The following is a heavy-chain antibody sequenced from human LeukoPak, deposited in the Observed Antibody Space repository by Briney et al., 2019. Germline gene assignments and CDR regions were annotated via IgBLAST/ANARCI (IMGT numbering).Heavy chain of an antibody. CDR2: TYYRSKWYH. D-gene: IGHD5-12*01. CDR1: GDSVSSNSAA. J-gene: IGHJ4*02. Sequence: SQTLSLTCAISGDSVSSNSAAWSWIRQSPSRGLEWLGRTYYRSKWYHDFAPSVKSRITINPNTSKNQFSLQLNSVTPEDTAVYYCAREGDSGYLFDHWGQGTLVTVSS. CDR3: AREGDSGYLFDH. V-gene: IGHV6-1*01.